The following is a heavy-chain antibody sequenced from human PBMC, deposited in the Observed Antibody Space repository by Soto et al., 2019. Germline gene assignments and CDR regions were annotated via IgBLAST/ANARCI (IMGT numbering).Heavy chain of an antibody. D-gene: IGHD3-3*01. CDR1: GCTFSSYA. J-gene: IGHJ4*02. Sequence: QVQLVESGGGVVQPGRSLRLSCAASGCTFSSYAMHWVRQAPGKGLEWVAVISYDGSNKYYADSVKGRFTISRDNSKNTLYLQMNSLRAEDTAVYYCARDYDFWSGYYDAHGGLDFDDWGQGTLVTVSS. V-gene: IGHV3-30-3*01. CDR2: ISYDGSNK. CDR3: ARDYDFWSGYYDAHGGLDFDD.